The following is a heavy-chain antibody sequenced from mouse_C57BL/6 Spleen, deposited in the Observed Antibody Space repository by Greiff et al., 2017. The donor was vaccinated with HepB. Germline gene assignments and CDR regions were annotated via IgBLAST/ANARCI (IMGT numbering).Heavy chain of an antibody. Sequence: VKLQESGAELVRPGSSVKLSCKASGYTFTSYWMHWVKQRPIQGLEWIGNIDPSDSETHYNQKFKDKATLTVDKSSSTAYMQLSSLTSEDSAVYYCARSYDYDGAWFAYWGQGTLVTVSA. D-gene: IGHD2-4*01. CDR1: GYTFTSYW. V-gene: IGHV1-52*01. CDR2: IDPSDSET. J-gene: IGHJ3*01. CDR3: ARSYDYDGAWFAY.